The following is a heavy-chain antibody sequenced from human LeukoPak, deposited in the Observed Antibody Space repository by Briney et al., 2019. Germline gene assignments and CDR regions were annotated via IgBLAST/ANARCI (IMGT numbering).Heavy chain of an antibody. D-gene: IGHD3-10*01. CDR1: GFTFSDYY. J-gene: IGHJ4*02. V-gene: IGHV3-11*01. Sequence: GGSLRLSCAASGFTFSDYYMSWIRQAPGKGLEWVSYISSSGSTIYYADSVKGRFTISRDNAKNSLYLQMNSLRAEDTAVYYCASATRGNYYGSGSYYPGVTGYWGQGTLVTVSS. CDR2: ISSSGSTI. CDR3: ASATRGNYYGSGSYYPGVTGY.